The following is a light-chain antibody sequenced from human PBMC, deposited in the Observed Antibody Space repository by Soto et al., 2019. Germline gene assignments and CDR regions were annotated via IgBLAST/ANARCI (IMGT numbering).Light chain of an antibody. CDR3: QHYHSFSIT. CDR2: DAS. CDR1: QSISSY. V-gene: IGKV1-5*01. Sequence: DIQMTQSPSSLSASVGDRVTITCRASQSISSYLNWYQQKPGKAPNPLIYDASSLKSGVPSTFSGSGSGTEFSLTISNLRPDDFATYYCQHYHSFSITFGQGTRLEIK. J-gene: IGKJ5*01.